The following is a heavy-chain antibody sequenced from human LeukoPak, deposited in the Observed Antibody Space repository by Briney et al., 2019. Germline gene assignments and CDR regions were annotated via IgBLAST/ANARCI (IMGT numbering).Heavy chain of an antibody. J-gene: IGHJ4*02. CDR3: VRGTGRFEY. Sequence: GGSLRLSCAASGFTFRNYWMSWVRQAPGKGLEWVANIKQDGSEKYCVDSVKGRFTISRDNAKNSLYLQMNSLRVEDTAVYYCVRGTGRFEYWGQGTLVTVSS. CDR2: IKQDGSEK. CDR1: GFTFRNYW. D-gene: IGHD1-1*01. V-gene: IGHV3-7*01.